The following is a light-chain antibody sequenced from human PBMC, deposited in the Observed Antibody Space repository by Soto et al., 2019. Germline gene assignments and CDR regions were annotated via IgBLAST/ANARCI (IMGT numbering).Light chain of an antibody. Sequence: ESVLTQSPATLSLSPGERATLSCRASQSVSSYLAGYQQKPGQAPRLLIYDASNRATGIPARFSGSGSGTDFTLTISSLEPEDFAVYYCQQRSNWRGTFGQGTRLEI. CDR3: QQRSNWRGT. CDR1: QSVSSY. J-gene: IGKJ5*01. CDR2: DAS. V-gene: IGKV3-11*01.